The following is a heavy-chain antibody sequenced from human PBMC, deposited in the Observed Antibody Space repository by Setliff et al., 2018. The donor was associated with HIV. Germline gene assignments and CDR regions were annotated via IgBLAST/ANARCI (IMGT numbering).Heavy chain of an antibody. CDR3: VRAGYCSSASCYFSGWFDP. V-gene: IGHV4-4*08. Sequence: PSETLSLTCTVSGGSISSYYWSWIRQPPGKGLEWIGYIYTSGSINYNPSLKSRVTITVDTSKKQFFLKLSSVTAADTAVYYCVRAGYCSSASCYFSGWFDPWGQGILVTVSS. CDR2: IYTSGSI. D-gene: IGHD2-2*01. J-gene: IGHJ5*02. CDR1: GGSISSYY.